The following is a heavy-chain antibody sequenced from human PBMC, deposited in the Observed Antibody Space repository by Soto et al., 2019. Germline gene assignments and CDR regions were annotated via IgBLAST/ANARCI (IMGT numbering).Heavy chain of an antibody. J-gene: IGHJ4*02. Sequence: QVQLQESGPGLVRPSQTLSFTCSVSGASIHNGGYFWSWIRQSPEKVLEWIGHIHNSGSHYNSPCPTSRVTISADTSMNQCSLAPTSVTPAHTAIYYCAIGSTTQKVASGGQGIRVTVSS. V-gene: IGHV4-30-4*01. CDR1: GASIHNGGYF. CDR2: IHNSGSH. CDR3: AIGSTTQKVAS. D-gene: IGHD1-1*01.